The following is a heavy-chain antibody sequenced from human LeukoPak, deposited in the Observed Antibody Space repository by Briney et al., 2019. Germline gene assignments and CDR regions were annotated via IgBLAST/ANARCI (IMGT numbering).Heavy chain of an antibody. CDR3: ARAIAGAGSKGYFDY. J-gene: IGHJ4*02. CDR2: INPNSGGT. CDR1: GYTFTDYY. D-gene: IGHD6-13*01. Sequence: ASVKVSCKASGYTFTDYYMHWVRQAPGQGLEWMGWINPNSGGTNYAQKFQDRVTMTRDTSISTAYMELSRLRSDDTAVYYCARAIAGAGSKGYFDYRGQGTLVTVSS. V-gene: IGHV1-2*02.